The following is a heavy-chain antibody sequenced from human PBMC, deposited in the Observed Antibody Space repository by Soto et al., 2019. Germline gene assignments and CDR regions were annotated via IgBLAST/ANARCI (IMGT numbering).Heavy chain of an antibody. CDR3: ASYKAVAAAYYFDS. CDR1: GGSVTSVSYC. J-gene: IGHJ4*01. D-gene: IGHD6-19*01. V-gene: IGHV4-39*01. CDR2: MYYRGST. Sequence: SVTLSRTCAVSGGSVTSVSYCWGWIRQPPGKGLEWIGGMYYRGSTYHNPSLKGRVAMSGDTSKNQFSLNLRSVTASDAAVYSCASYKAVAAAYYFDSRRHRPLVTLSS.